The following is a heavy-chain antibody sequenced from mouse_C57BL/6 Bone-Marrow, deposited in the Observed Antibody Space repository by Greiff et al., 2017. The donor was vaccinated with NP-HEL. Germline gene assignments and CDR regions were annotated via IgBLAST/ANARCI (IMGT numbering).Heavy chain of an antibody. CDR2: IDPETGGT. CDR3: TRTTVVDYAMDY. Sequence: VQLQQSGAELVRPGASVTLSCKASGYTFTDYEMHWVKQTPVHGLEWIGAIDPETGGTAYNQKFKGKAILTADKSSSTAYMELRSLTSEDSAVYYCTRTTVVDYAMDYWGQGTSVTVSS. J-gene: IGHJ4*01. D-gene: IGHD1-1*01. CDR1: GYTFTDYE. V-gene: IGHV1-15*01.